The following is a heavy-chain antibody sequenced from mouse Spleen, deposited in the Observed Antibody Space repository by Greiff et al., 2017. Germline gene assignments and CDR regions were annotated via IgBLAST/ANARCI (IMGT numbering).Heavy chain of an antibody. CDR2: IDPEDGDT. D-gene: IGHD2-1*01. V-gene: IGHV14-1*01. Sequence: VQLKQSGAELVRPGASVKLSCTASGFNIKDYYMHWVKQRPEQGLEWIGRIDPEDGDTEYAPKFQGKATMTADTSSNTAYLQLSSLTSEDTAVYYCTKGGNYPYYFDYWGQGTTLTVSS. CDR3: TKGGNYPYYFDY. CDR1: GFNIKDYY. J-gene: IGHJ2*01.